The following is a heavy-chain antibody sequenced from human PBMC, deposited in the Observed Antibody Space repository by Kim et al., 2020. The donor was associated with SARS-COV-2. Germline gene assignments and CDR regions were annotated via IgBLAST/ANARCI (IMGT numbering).Heavy chain of an antibody. CDR1: GGSISSSSYY. J-gene: IGHJ3*02. D-gene: IGHD1-26*01. CDR3: ATNLNIVGATGDAFDI. V-gene: IGHV4-39*01. Sequence: SETLSLTCTVSGGSISSSSYYWGWIRQPPGKGLEWIGSIYYSGSTYYNPSLKSRVTISVDTSKNQFSLKLSSVTAADTAVYYCATNLNIVGATGDAFDIWGQGTMVTVSS. CDR2: IYYSGST.